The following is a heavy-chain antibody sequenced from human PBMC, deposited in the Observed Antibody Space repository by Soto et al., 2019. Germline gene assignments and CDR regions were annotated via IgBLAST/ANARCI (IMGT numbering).Heavy chain of an antibody. CDR3: AHTQVVSVAGGSYFDL. J-gene: IGHJ2*01. D-gene: IGHD6-19*01. CDR2: IYWDDDK. Sequence: QITLKESGPTLVKPTQTLTLTCTFSGFSLSTSGVGVGWIRQPPGKALEWLALIYWDDDKRYSPSLKSRLTITNDTSKHQVVLAMTNMDPVDTATYYCAHTQVVSVAGGSYFDLSVRGTLVTVSS. V-gene: IGHV2-5*02. CDR1: GFSLSTSGVG.